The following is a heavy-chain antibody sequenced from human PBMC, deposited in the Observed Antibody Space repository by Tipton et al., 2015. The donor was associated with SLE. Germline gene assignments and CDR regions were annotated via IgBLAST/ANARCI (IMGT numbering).Heavy chain of an antibody. CDR1: NGSISSSPYY. J-gene: IGHJ4*02. CDR2: MYYSGST. V-gene: IGHV4-39*07. CDR3: ARGIMGDHDY. Sequence: TLSLTCTVSNGSISSSPYYWGWIRQSPGKGLEWVGSMYYSGSTYYNPSLKSRVTMSVDTSRNQCSLNLTSVTAADTAVYYCARGIMGDHDYWGQGTLVTVSS. D-gene: IGHD3-16*01.